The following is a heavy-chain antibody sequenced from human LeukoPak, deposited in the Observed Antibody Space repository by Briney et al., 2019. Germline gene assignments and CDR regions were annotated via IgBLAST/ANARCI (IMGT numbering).Heavy chain of an antibody. J-gene: IGHJ4*02. CDR2: VSVSADST. CDR1: GFTFSSNA. V-gene: IGHV3-23*01. CDR3: AKASPYYDVLTGYYYYFDY. D-gene: IGHD3-9*01. Sequence: PGGSLRLSCAASGFTFSSNAMGWVRQAPGKGLEWVSAVSVSADSTYYADSVKGRFTISRDNSRNMVYLQMNSLRAEDTAIYYCAKASPYYDVLTGYYYYFDYWGQGTLVTVSS.